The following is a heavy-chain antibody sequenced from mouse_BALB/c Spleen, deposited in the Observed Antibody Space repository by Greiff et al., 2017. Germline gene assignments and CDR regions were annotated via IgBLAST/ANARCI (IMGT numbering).Heavy chain of an antibody. J-gene: IGHJ4*01. CDR1: GFSLTGYG. CDR2: IWGDGST. Sequence: VQVVESGPGLVAPSQSLSITCTVSGFSLTGYGVNWVRQPPGKGLEWLGMIWGDGSTDYNSALKSRLSISKDNSKSQVFLKMNSLQTDDTARYYCARDYGSRFYAMDYWGQGTSVTVSS. V-gene: IGHV2-6-7*01. D-gene: IGHD1-1*01. CDR3: ARDYGSRFYAMDY.